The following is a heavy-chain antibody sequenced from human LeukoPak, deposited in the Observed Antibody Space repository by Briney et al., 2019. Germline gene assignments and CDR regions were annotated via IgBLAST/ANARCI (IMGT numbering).Heavy chain of an antibody. Sequence: SQTLSLTCTVSGGSFSSGDYYWTWIRQPPGKGLEWIGYIYYSGSTYYNPSLKSRVTISVDTSKNQFSLRLTSVTAADTAVYYCAREWEPGYYFDYWGKGTLVSVSS. CDR2: IYYSGST. CDR1: GGSFSSGDYY. J-gene: IGHJ4*02. D-gene: IGHD1-26*01. V-gene: IGHV4-30-4*08. CDR3: AREWEPGYYFDY.